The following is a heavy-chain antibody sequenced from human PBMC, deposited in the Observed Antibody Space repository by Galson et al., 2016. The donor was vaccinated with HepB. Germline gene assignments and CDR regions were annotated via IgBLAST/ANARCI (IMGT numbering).Heavy chain of an antibody. D-gene: IGHD3-10*01. V-gene: IGHV3-30-3*01. J-gene: IGHJ4*02. CDR2: ISYDGINT. CDR3: ARDRTYYYGSGTQGHFDY. Sequence: EWVAAISYDGINTYYADSVKDRFTISRDNSKNTVNLQMNSLRAEDTAVYYCARDRTYYYGSGTQGHFDYWGQGTLVTVSS.